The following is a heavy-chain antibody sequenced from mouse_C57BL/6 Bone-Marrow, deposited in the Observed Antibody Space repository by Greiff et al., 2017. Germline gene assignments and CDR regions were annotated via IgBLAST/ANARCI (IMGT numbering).Heavy chain of an antibody. CDR3: TRGPITTVQYYYAMDY. D-gene: IGHD1-1*01. CDR1: GYTFTDYE. Sequence: VQLQQSGAELVRPGASVTLSCKASGYTFTDYEMHWVKQTPVHGLEWIGAIDPETGGTAYNQKFKGKAILTADKSSSTAYMELRSLTSEDSAVYYCTRGPITTVQYYYAMDYWGQGTSVTVSS. V-gene: IGHV1-15*01. CDR2: IDPETGGT. J-gene: IGHJ4*01.